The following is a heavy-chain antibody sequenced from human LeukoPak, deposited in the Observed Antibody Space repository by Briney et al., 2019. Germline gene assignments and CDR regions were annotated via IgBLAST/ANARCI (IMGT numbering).Heavy chain of an antibody. CDR1: ASTFSSYA. Sequence: GGSLRLSCAASASTFSSYAMSWVRQAPGKGLERVSAISGRGGSTYNADSVKGRFTISRDNSKNTLYLQMNSLRAEDTAVFFCARSPILRGGGGGYYFDVWGQGTPVTVSS. V-gene: IGHV3-23*01. CDR2: ISGRGGST. J-gene: IGHJ4*02. D-gene: IGHD2-15*01. CDR3: ARSPILRGGGGGYYFDV.